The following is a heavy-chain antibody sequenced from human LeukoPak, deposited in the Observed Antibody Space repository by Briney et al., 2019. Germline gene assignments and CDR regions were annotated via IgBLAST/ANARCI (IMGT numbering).Heavy chain of an antibody. Sequence: SETLSLTCAVYGGSFSGYYWSWIRQSPGKGLEWIGEIIHSGSTNHNPSLKSRVTISVDTSKNQFSLKMSSVTAADTAVYYCARQWGRLGSDHWGQGTLVTVSS. V-gene: IGHV4-34*12. CDR2: IIHSGST. J-gene: IGHJ4*02. CDR3: ARQWGRLGSDH. CDR1: GGSFSGYY. D-gene: IGHD2-8*01.